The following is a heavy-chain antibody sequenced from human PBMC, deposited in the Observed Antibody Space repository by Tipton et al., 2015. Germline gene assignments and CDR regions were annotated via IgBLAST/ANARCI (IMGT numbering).Heavy chain of an antibody. CDR2: IQPGDSQT. CDR1: GYSFTSYW. J-gene: IGHJ6*02. D-gene: IGHD6-13*01. CDR3: ARHVLGVAAAGLALDV. Sequence: QLVQSGAEVKKPGESLKISCKTSGYSFTSYWIAWARQMPGKGLEWMGIIQPGDSQTRYSPSFQGQVTFSVDKSISTAYLQWSGLKASDSAMYYCARHVLGVAAAGLALDVWGQGTTVTVSS. V-gene: IGHV5-51*01.